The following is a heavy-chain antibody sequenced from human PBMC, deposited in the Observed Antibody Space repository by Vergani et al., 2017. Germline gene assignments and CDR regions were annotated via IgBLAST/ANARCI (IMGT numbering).Heavy chain of an antibody. CDR3: ARERYYYGMDV. V-gene: IGHV3-11*01. CDR2: TGSSGSSI. Sequence: QVQLVESGGGLVKPGGSLRLSCAASGFTVSDYYMSWIRQAPGKGLEWVSYTGSSGSSISYADSGKGRFTISREKAKNSRYLQMNSLRAEDTAMYYCARERYYYGMDVWGQGTTVTVSS. CDR1: GFTVSDYY. J-gene: IGHJ6*02.